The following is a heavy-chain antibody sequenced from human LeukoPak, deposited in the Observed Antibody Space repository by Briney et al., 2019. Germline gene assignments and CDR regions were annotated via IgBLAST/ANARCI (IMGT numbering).Heavy chain of an antibody. CDR1: GFTFSSYA. V-gene: IGHV3-15*01. CDR3: AANRVGAISY. CDR2: IKSRADDGTT. Sequence: PGGSLRLSCAASGFTFSSYAMSWVRLAPGKGLEWVARIKSRADDGTTDYAAPVKGRFTISRDDSKTTLYLQMNSLKTEDTGVYYCAANRVGAISYWGQGSLVTVSS. D-gene: IGHD1-26*01. J-gene: IGHJ4*02.